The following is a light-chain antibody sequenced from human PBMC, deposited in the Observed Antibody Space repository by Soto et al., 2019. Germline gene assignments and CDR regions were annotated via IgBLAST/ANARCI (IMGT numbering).Light chain of an antibody. Sequence: VMTQSPATLSLSPGATATLSCRASQSISTTLVWYQQKPGQAPRLLISGASNRATNIPARFRGSGSGTDFTLTFSNVASEEFALYYWQQYGDWPITFGQGTRLEI. CDR2: GAS. CDR1: QSISTT. J-gene: IGKJ5*01. V-gene: IGKV3-15*01. CDR3: QQYGDWPIT.